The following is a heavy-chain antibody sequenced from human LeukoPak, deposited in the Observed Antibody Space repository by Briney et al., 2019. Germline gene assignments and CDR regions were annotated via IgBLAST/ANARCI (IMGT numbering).Heavy chain of an antibody. D-gene: IGHD2-21*02. Sequence: ASVKVSCKASGGTFSSYAFSWVRQAPGQGLEWMGIINPSGGSTSYAQKFQGRVTMTRDTSTSTLYMELSSLRSEDTAVYYCARCLRGGDFVAQDAFDIWGQGTMVTVSS. CDR3: ARCLRGGDFVAQDAFDI. J-gene: IGHJ3*02. CDR2: INPSGGST. CDR1: GGTFSSYA. V-gene: IGHV1-46*01.